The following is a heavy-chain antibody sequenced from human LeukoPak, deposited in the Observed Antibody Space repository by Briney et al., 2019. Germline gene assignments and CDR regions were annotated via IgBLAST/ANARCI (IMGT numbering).Heavy chain of an antibody. V-gene: IGHV3-21*06. CDR1: GFTFSSYN. D-gene: IGHD1-26*01. J-gene: IGHJ6*03. CDR2: ITSSSSYI. CDR3: ARDPYSGSYGPYYYYYMDV. Sequence: GGSLRLSCAASGFTFSSYNMNWVRQAPGKGPEWVSSITSSSSYIYYADSVKGRFTISRDNAKNSLYLQMDSLRVEDTAVYYCARDPYSGSYGPYYYYYMDVWGEGTTVTIPS.